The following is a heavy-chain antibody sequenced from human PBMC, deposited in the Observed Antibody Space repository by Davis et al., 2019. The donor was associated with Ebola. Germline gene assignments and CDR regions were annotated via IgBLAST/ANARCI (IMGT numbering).Heavy chain of an antibody. V-gene: IGHV1-69*06. CDR2: IISIFGTA. D-gene: IGHD3-22*01. CDR3: ARTPDFYDSSGYYNYFDY. J-gene: IGHJ4*02. Sequence: SVKVSCYASGGTFSSYAITWVRQPPGQGLEWMGGIISIFGTANYAQKFQGRVTITADKSTSTAYMELSSLRSEDTAVYYCARTPDFYDSSGYYNYFDYWGQGTLVTVSS. CDR1: GGTFSSYA.